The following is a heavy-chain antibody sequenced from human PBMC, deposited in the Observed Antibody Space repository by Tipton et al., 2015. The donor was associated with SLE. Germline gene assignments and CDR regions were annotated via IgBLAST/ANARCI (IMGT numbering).Heavy chain of an antibody. CDR1: GFTFSSYA. V-gene: IGHV3-23*03. J-gene: IGHJ4*02. D-gene: IGHD6-13*01. Sequence: GSLRLSCAASGFTFSSYALTWVRQAPGKGLEWVSVLYGGGRSTLYADSVKGRFTISGDSSRSTLYLQMDNLRVEDTAVYYCARDRGSSWFFFDYWGQGTLVTVSS. CDR3: ARDRGSSWFFFDY. CDR2: LYGGGRST.